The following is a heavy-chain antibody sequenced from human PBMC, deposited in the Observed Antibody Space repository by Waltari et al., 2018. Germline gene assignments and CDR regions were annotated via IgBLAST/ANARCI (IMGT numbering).Heavy chain of an antibody. V-gene: IGHV3-73*01. Sequence: EVQLVESGGGLVQPGGSLQRSCAASGLLFSDSAIHWVRQASGKGLEWVGRIRTNANNYATSYGASVKGRFTISRDDSRNTAYLQMNSLKIDDTAVYFCSRHDPLDFWGQGTLVTVSS. CDR1: GLLFSDSA. CDR2: IRTNANNYAT. J-gene: IGHJ4*02. CDR3: SRHDPLDF.